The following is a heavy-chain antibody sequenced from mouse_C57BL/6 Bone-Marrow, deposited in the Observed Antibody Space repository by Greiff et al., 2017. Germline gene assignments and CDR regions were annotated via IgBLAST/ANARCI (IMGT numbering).Heavy chain of an antibody. Sequence: QVQLQQPGAELVMPGASVKLSCKASGYTFTSYWMHWVKQRPGQGLEWIGEIDPSDSYTNYNQKFKGKSTLTVDKSSSTAYMQLSSLTSEDSAVYYCARRGYDYEGYYFDYWGQGTTLTVSS. CDR2: IDPSDSYT. J-gene: IGHJ2*01. V-gene: IGHV1-69*01. CDR1: GYTFTSYW. CDR3: ARRGYDYEGYYFDY. D-gene: IGHD2-4*01.